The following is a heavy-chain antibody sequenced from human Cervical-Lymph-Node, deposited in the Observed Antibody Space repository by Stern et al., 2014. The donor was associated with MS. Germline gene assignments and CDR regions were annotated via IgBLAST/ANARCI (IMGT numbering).Heavy chain of an antibody. V-gene: IGHV1-69*06. D-gene: IGHD3-16*01. J-gene: IGHJ6*02. CDR1: GGTFSIYG. Sequence: VQLVQSGAEVKKPGSSVKVSCKASGGTFSIYGFNWVRQAPGPGLEWVGGIVPNFGNANFAQRFQGRVTITTDKAATTVYMNLSSLRSDDTAVYYCAKARTLYYFNYDMDVWGQGTTVIVSS. CDR3: AKARTLYYFNYDMDV. CDR2: IVPNFGNA.